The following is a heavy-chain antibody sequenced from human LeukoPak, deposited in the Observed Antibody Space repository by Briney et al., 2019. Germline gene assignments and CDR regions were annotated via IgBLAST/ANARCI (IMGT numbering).Heavy chain of an antibody. CDR3: AKDMKIKAAGYYFDY. Sequence: GGSLRLSCAASGFTFSDYGMHWVRQAPGKGLEWVAVTANDGRDKKYADSVRGRFTISRDNSKNTVYLQMNSLRAEDTAVFYCAKDMKIKAAGYYFDYWGQGTLVTVSS. V-gene: IGHV3-30*18. J-gene: IGHJ4*02. D-gene: IGHD6-13*01. CDR1: GFTFSDYG. CDR2: TANDGRDK.